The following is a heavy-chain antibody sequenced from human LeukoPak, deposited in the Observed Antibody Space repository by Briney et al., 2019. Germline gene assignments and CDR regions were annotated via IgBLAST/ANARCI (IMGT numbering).Heavy chain of an antibody. CDR3: AREGGDQGYYFDY. Sequence: PGGSLRLSCAASGFTVSSNYMSWVRQAPGKGLEWVSVIYSGGSTYYADSVKGRFTISRDNSKNTLYLQMNSLRAEDTAVYYCAREGGDQGYYFDYWGQGTLVTVSS. D-gene: IGHD2-21*02. J-gene: IGHJ4*02. CDR2: IYSGGST. V-gene: IGHV3-66*01. CDR1: GFTVSSNY.